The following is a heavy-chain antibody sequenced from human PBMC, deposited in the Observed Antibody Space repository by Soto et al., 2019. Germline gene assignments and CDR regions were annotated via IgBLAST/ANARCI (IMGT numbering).Heavy chain of an antibody. D-gene: IGHD6-13*01. J-gene: IGHJ6*03. Sequence: QVQLVQSGAEVKKPGASVKVSCKASGYTFTSYYMHWVRQAPGQGLEWMGIINPSGGSTSYAQKFQGRVTMTRDTSTSTVYMELSSLRSEDTAVYYCARRALHIAAAGTSRYYYYYMDVWGKGTTVTVSS. CDR2: INPSGGST. CDR1: GYTFTSYY. V-gene: IGHV1-46*03. CDR3: ARRALHIAAAGTSRYYYYYMDV.